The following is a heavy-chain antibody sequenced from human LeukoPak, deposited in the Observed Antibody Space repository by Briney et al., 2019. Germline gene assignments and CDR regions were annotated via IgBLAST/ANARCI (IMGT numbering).Heavy chain of an antibody. J-gene: IGHJ4*02. CDR1: GFTFSSYS. CDR3: ARVRLGDSSTYYYPYFDY. Sequence: PGGSLRLSCAASGFTFSSYSMDWVRQAPGKGLEWVSYADSVKGRFTISRDNAKNSLYLQMNSLRAENTAVYYCARVRLGDSSTYYYPYFDYWGQGTLVTVSS. D-gene: IGHD3-22*01. V-gene: IGHV3-21*04.